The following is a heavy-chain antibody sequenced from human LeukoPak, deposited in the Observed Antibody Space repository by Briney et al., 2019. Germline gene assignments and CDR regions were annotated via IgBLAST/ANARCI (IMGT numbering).Heavy chain of an antibody. J-gene: IGHJ4*02. D-gene: IGHD1-26*01. V-gene: IGHV4-61*05. CDR3: ARVRPPRRYSGSYYFDY. CDR2: IYYSGST. Sequence: SETLSLTCTVSGVSISSSNSYWGWIRQPPGKGLEWIGYIYYSGSTNYNPSLKSRVTISVDTSKNQFSLKLSSVTAADTAVYYCARVRPPRRYSGSYYFDYWGQGTLVTVSS. CDR1: GVSISSSNSY.